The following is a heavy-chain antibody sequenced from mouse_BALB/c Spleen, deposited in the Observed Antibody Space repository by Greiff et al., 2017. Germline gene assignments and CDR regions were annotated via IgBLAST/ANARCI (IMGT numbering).Heavy chain of an antibody. CDR1: GYSFTGYY. Sequence: LVKPGASVKISCKASGYSFTGYYMHWVKQSHGKSLEWIGYISCYNGATSYNQKFKGKATFTVDTSSSTAYMQFSSLTSEDSAVYYCASHYGSSYAMDYWGQGTSVTVSS. D-gene: IGHD1-1*01. V-gene: IGHV1S34*01. CDR3: ASHYGSSYAMDY. CDR2: ISCYNGAT. J-gene: IGHJ4*01.